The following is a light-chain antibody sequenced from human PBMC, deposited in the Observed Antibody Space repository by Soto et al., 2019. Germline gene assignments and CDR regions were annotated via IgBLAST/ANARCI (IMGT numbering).Light chain of an antibody. CDR1: QSVSDR. Sequence: IVLTQSQGTLVLSPGDRATLSCRASQSVSDRVVWYQQKSGQAPSLLIYAASTRAAGVPARFSGRGSGTEVTLTISSLQSEDFAVYFCQQYADWPKTFGQGTKVDIK. V-gene: IGKV3-15*01. CDR2: AAS. CDR3: QQYADWPKT. J-gene: IGKJ1*01.